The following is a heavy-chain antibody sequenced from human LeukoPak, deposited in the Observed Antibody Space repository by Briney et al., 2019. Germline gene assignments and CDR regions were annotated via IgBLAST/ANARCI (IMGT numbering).Heavy chain of an antibody. V-gene: IGHV4-34*01. D-gene: IGHD5-18*01. CDR3: ATPIRQLWSFDY. CDR1: GGSFSGYY. Sequence: PSETLSLTCAVYGGSFSGYYWSWIRQPPGKGLEWIGEINHSGSTNYNPSLKSRVTISVDTSKNQFSLKLSSVTAADTAVYYCATPIRQLWSFDYWGQGTLVTVSS. CDR2: INHSGST. J-gene: IGHJ4*02.